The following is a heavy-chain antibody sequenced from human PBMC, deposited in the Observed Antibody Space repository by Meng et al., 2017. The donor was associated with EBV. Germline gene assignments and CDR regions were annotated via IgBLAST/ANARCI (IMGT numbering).Heavy chain of an antibody. V-gene: IGHV1-18*01. J-gene: IGHJ5*02. CDR3: ARETSGYDFNWFDP. CDR2: ISAYNGNT. CDR1: GYTFTSYG. D-gene: IGHD5-12*01. Sequence: QVQLQHAGAEVKKPGSSVKVSCRTSGYTFTSYGISWVRQAPGQGLEWMGWISAYNGNTNYAQKLQGRVTMTTDTSTSTAYMELRSLRSDDTAVYYCARETSGYDFNWFDPWGQGTLVTVSS.